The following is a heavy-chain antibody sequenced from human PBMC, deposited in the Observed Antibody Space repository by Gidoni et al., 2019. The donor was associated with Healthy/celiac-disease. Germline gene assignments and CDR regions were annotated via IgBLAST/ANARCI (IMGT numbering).Heavy chain of an antibody. CDR1: GFTVRSYA. V-gene: IGHV3-23*01. CDR3: ENETPLLLWFGDTSFAAPS. CDR2: ISVSGECT. D-gene: IGHD3-10*01. Sequence: EVQLLESGGGLVKAGGVLRLSGDACGFTVRSYAISWVRQAPGKGLGCVSAISVSGECTYYESSVKCRFTISNDNSKDTLYLQINSLRHEDTAVSYCENETPLLLWFGDTSFAAPSWGQGTLVTVSS. J-gene: IGHJ5*02.